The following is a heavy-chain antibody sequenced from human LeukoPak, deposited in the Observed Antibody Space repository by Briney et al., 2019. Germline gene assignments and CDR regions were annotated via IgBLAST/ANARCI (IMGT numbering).Heavy chain of an antibody. CDR2: ISYDGSNK. Sequence: PGRSLRLSCAASGFTFSSYGMPWVRQAPGKGLEWVAVISYDGSNKYYADSVKGRFTISRDNSKNTLYLKMNSLRAEDTAVYYCAKDYYDFWSGYYAGGLFDYWGQGTLVTVSS. D-gene: IGHD3-3*01. CDR3: AKDYYDFWSGYYAGGLFDY. CDR1: GFTFSSYG. J-gene: IGHJ4*02. V-gene: IGHV3-30*18.